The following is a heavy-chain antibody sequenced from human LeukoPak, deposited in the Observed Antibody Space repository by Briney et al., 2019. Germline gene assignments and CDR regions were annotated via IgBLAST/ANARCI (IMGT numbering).Heavy chain of an antibody. D-gene: IGHD5-12*01. V-gene: IGHV3-11*04. CDR2: IGQSGTDI. CDR1: GFTFSDSY. Sequence: PGGSLRLSCAASGFTFSDSYMNWIRQAPGKGLEWVSYIGQSGTDIQYADSVKGRFTISRGNAEKSLFLQMNSLRVEDTAVYYCVRHARLASSWGQGTLVTVSS. J-gene: IGHJ5*02. CDR3: VRHARLASS.